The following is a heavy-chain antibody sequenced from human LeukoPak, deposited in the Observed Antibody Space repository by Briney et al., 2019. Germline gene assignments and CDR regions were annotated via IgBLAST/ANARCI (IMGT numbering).Heavy chain of an antibody. D-gene: IGHD5-12*01. CDR3: ARATLKAGNDAFDI. CDR2: IYYSGST. Sequence: SETLSLTCTVSGGSISSYYWSWIRQPPGKGLEWIGYIYYSGSTNYNPSLKSRVTISVGTSKNQFSLKLSSVTAADTAVYYCARATLKAGNDAFDIWGQGTMVTVSS. V-gene: IGHV4-59*01. J-gene: IGHJ3*02. CDR1: GGSISSYY.